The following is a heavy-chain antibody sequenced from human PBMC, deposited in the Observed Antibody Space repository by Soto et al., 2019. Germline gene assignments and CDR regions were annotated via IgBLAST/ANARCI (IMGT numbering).Heavy chain of an antibody. CDR3: ARDYYRSGSPRSTCFS. J-gene: IGHJ1*01. Sequence: QVHLVQSGAEVRRPGASVTVSCKASGYSFTNYGISWVRQAPGQGLEWMGWSSGHNGNTNYAQKLQGRVTMTTDTSTSTAYMELRSLRSDDTAVYYCARDYYRSGSPRSTCFSWGQGILVAVSS. D-gene: IGHD3-10*01. V-gene: IGHV1-18*01. CDR1: GYSFTNYG. CDR2: SSGHNGNT.